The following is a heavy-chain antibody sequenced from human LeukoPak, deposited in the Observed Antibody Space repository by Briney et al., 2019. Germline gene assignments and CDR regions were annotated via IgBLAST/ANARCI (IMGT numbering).Heavy chain of an antibody. Sequence: SETLSLTCTVSGGSISSGSYYWSWIRQPAGKGLEWIGRIYTSGSTNYKPSLKSRVTVSVDTSKNQFSLKLSSVTAADTAVYYCARFPGGAEYRHYYYMDVWGTGTTVTVSS. CDR1: GGSISSGSYY. V-gene: IGHV4-61*02. CDR2: IYTSGST. J-gene: IGHJ6*03. CDR3: ARFPGGAEYRHYYYMDV. D-gene: IGHD1-14*01.